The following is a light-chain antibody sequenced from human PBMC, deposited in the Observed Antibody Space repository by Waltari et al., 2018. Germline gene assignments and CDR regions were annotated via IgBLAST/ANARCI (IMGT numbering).Light chain of an antibody. Sequence: EIVLTQSPGTLSLSPGERATLSCRASQSVRSSYLAWYQQKPGQAPRLPIYGAASRATGIPDRFSGSGSGTDFTLTISRLEPEDFAVYYCQQYGSSFGPGTKVDIK. J-gene: IGKJ3*01. CDR2: GAA. V-gene: IGKV3-20*01. CDR3: QQYGSS. CDR1: QSVRSSY.